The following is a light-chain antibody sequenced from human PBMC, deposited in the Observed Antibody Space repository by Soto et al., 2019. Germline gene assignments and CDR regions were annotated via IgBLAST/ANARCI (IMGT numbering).Light chain of an antibody. CDR3: QQYNNWPPWT. CDR2: GAS. CDR1: QSVSSN. Sequence: EIVMTQSPATLPVSPGERATLSCRASQSVSSNLAWYQQKPCQAPRHLIYGASTRATDIPARFSGSGSGTEFTRTLRSLQYEDVAVYYCQQYNNWPPWTFGQGNKVEIK. J-gene: IGKJ1*01. V-gene: IGKV3-15*01.